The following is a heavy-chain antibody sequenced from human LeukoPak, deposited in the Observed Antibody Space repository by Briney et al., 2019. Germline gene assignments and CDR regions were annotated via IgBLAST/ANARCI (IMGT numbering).Heavy chain of an antibody. CDR1: GGTFSSYA. D-gene: IGHD6-13*01. CDR3: ASGIYSSSWYDYYFDY. V-gene: IGHV1-69*04. J-gene: IGHJ4*02. Sequence: SVKVSCKASGGTFSSYAISWVRQAPGQGLEWMGRIIPILGIANYAQKFQGGVTITADKSTSTAYMELSSLRSEDTAVYYCASGIYSSSWYDYYFDYWGQGILVTVSS. CDR2: IIPILGIA.